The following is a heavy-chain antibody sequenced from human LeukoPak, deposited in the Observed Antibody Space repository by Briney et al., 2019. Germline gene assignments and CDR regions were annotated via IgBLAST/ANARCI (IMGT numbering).Heavy chain of an antibody. Sequence: SETLSLTCTVSGGSLTSYYWTWIRQPPGKALEWIAYMYYTGNTHLNPSLKSRVTISVDTSKNQFSLKVNSVTAADTAVYYCARTPGGGYYYYMDVWGKGTTVTVSS. CDR1: GGSLTSYY. CDR2: MYYTGNT. CDR3: ARTPGGGYYYYMDV. J-gene: IGHJ6*03. V-gene: IGHV4-59*01. D-gene: IGHD1-1*01.